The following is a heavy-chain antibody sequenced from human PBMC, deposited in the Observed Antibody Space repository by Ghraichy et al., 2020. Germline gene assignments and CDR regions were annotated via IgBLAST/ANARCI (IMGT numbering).Heavy chain of an antibody. CDR2: IYYSGST. J-gene: IGHJ4*02. CDR3: ARDAVQYSFDY. V-gene: IGHV4-31*03. D-gene: IGHD4-11*01. CDR1: GGSISSGGYY. Sequence: SETLSLTCTVSGGSISSGGYYWSWIRQHPGKGLEWIGYIYYSGSTYYNPSLESRVTISVDTSKNQFSLKLSSVTAADTAVYYCARDAVQYSFDYWGQGTLVTVSS.